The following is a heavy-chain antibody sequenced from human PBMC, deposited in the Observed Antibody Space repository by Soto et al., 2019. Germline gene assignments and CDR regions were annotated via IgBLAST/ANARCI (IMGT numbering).Heavy chain of an antibody. CDR3: ARGPSGDKVDS. J-gene: IGHJ4*02. V-gene: IGHV4-30-4*01. CDR2: IYDGGRT. D-gene: IGHD7-27*01. CDR1: GGSISTVDYW. Sequence: QVQLQESGPGLVKPSQTLSLTCTVSGGSISTVDYWWSWIRQSPDMCLEWIGHIYDGGRTYNNPSLESRVTMSVDTSKRQLSLTLSSVSAADTAGYYCARGPSGDKVDSWGQGTLVTVSS.